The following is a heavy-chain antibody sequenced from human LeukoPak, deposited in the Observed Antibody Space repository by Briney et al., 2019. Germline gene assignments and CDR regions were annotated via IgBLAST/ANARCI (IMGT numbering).Heavy chain of an antibody. CDR2: MNVKTGAT. D-gene: IGHD1-26*01. J-gene: IGHJ4*02. CDR3: ARQSGTYWGLDY. V-gene: IGHV1-2*02. Sequence: ASVTVSCKASGYTFTDYYIHWGRQAPGHGLEWLGWMNVKTGATSSAQRFPGRFTMTRDTSIGTASMEFSSLTSDDTAVYYCARQSGTYWGLDYWGQGTLVTVSS. CDR1: GYTFTDYY.